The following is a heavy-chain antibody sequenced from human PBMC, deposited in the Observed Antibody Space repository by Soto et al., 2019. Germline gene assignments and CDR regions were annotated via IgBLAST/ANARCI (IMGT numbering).Heavy chain of an antibody. CDR2: ISISGSSI. Sequence: QVQLVESGGGLVKPGGSLRLACAASGFTCRNYYMSWIRQEPGKGLVWVSDISISGSSIYYADSVKGRFTNSRDNSKNSLYLQMNSLRAEDTAVYSCARRAGKGRAQNYMDVWGKGTTVTVSS. J-gene: IGHJ6*03. V-gene: IGHV3-11*01. CDR1: GFTCRNYY. D-gene: IGHD6-19*01. CDR3: ARRAGKGRAQNYMDV.